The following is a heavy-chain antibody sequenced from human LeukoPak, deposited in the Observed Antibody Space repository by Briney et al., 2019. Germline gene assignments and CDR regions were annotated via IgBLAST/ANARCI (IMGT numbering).Heavy chain of an antibody. CDR2: ISSRSDYI. CDR1: GFSFSTYS. D-gene: IGHD6-13*01. Sequence: GGSLRLSCAASGFSFSTYSMNGVRQAPGKGLEWVSSISSRSDYIYYANSVKGRFTISRDNAKNSLYLQMNSLRAEDTAVYYCARDSSWYDYWGQGTLVTVSS. CDR3: ARDSSWYDY. V-gene: IGHV3-21*01. J-gene: IGHJ4*02.